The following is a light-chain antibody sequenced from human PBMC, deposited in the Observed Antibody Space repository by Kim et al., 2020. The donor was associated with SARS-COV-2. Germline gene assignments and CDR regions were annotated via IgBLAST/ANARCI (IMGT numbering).Light chain of an antibody. CDR2: RNN. V-gene: IGLV1-47*01. J-gene: IGLJ3*02. Sequence: TFSSSPARSNFARNYVSCCLHLPGTSPTLLIYRNNHPPSAVPFRFSSSKSGTSASLAISGLRSEDVADYYCAAWDDSLSVWVFGGGTKLTVL. CDR1: RSNFARNY. CDR3: AAWDDSLSVWV.